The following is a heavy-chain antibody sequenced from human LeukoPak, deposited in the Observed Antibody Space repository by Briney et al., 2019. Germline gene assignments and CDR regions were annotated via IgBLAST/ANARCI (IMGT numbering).Heavy chain of an antibody. CDR3: AKDYYDSSGYQAYFDY. Sequence: GGSLRLSCAASGFTFSSYGTHWVRQAPGKGLEWVAVISYDGSNKYYADSVKGRFTISRDNSKNTLYLQMNSLRAEDTAVYYCAKDYYDSSGYQAYFDYWGQGTLVTVSS. V-gene: IGHV3-30*18. J-gene: IGHJ4*02. D-gene: IGHD3-22*01. CDR1: GFTFSSYG. CDR2: ISYDGSNK.